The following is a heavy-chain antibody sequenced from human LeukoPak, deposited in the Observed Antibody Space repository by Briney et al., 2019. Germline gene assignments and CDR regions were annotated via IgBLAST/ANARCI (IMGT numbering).Heavy chain of an antibody. CDR2: INHSGST. J-gene: IGHJ4*02. CDR1: GGSLSGYY. V-gene: IGHV4-34*01. D-gene: IGHD4-17*01. Sequence: SETLSLTCAVYGGSLSGYYWSWIRQPPGKGLEWIGEINHSGSTNYNPSLKSRVTISVDTSKNQFSLKLSSVTAAGTAVYYCARDGDYGPFDYWGQGTLVTVSS. CDR3: ARDGDYGPFDY.